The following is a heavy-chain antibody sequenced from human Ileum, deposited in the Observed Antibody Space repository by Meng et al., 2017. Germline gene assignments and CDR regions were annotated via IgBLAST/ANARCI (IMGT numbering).Heavy chain of an antibody. J-gene: IGHJ4*02. D-gene: IGHD1-26*01. V-gene: IGHV4-34*01. Sequence: GSGLLNPSETRALTPVVVWWSYNNYYGGWVRHSPGKGLEGFVQIHHSGRTNYKSSLERRVTISVNTSKSQFSLNLTSVTAADTAMYYCVRGPARETHDFDYWGQGALVTVSS. CDR2: IHHSGRT. CDR1: WWSYNNYY. CDR3: VRGPARETHDFDY.